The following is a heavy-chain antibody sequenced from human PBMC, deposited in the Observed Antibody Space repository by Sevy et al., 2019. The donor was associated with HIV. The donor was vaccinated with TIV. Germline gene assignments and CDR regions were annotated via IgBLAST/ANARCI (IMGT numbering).Heavy chain of an antibody. J-gene: IGHJ6*02. D-gene: IGHD3-3*01. CDR3: ARVGDFWSGYTYGMDV. V-gene: IGHV4-59*01. Sequence: SETLSLTCTVSGGSISSYYWSWIRQPPGKGLEWTGYIYYSGSTNYNPSLKSRVTISVDTSKNQFSLKLSSVTAADTAVYYCARVGDFWSGYTYGMDVWGQGTTVTVSS. CDR2: IYYSGST. CDR1: GGSISSYY.